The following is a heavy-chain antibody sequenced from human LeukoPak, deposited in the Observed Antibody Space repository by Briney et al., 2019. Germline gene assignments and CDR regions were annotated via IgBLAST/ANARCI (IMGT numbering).Heavy chain of an antibody. CDR1: GGSINRSFYY. CDR3: ARHIISSSWYFDL. Sequence: SETLSLTCTVSGGSINRSFYYWSWIRQPPGEGLEWIGYIYYSGSTNYNPSLKSRVTISVDTSKNQFSLKLSSVTAADTAVYYCARHIISSSWYFDLWGRGTLVTVSS. J-gene: IGHJ2*01. D-gene: IGHD6-13*01. V-gene: IGHV4-61*05. CDR2: IYYSGST.